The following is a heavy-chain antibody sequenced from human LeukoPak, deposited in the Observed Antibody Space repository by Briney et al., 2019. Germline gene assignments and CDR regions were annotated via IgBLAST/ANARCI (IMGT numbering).Heavy chain of an antibody. V-gene: IGHV4-61*02. CDR1: GGSISSVSYY. Sequence: PSETLSLTCTVSGGSISSVSYYWSWIRQPLGKGVEWIGRIGTSGSTNYNPSLNSRVTISVDTYKNQFSLKLSYVTAADTAVYYCAREPPYDFWSVSFDYWGQGTLVTVSS. CDR2: IGTSGST. CDR3: AREPPYDFWSVSFDY. D-gene: IGHD3-3*01. J-gene: IGHJ4*02.